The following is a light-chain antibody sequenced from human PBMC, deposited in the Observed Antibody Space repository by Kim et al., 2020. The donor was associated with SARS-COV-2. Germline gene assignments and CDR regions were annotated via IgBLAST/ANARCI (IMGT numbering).Light chain of an antibody. CDR1: YIGSKS. CDR2: KNR. Sequence: APGQTAMITCGGAYIGSKSVHWYQHKPGRAPVLVIHKNRDRPSGIPARLSGSNSGNTATLTISRVEVGDEADYYCQVWDVIRALQVFGGGTQLTVL. J-gene: IGLJ3*02. V-gene: IGLV3-21*02. CDR3: QVWDVIRALQV.